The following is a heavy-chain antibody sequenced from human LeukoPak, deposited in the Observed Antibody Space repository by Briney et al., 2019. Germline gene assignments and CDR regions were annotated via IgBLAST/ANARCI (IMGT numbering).Heavy chain of an antibody. CDR3: AIRMRSNYDILTGYSKRGFDY. V-gene: IGHV4-34*01. Sequence: SETLSLTCAVYGGSFSDYYWSWIRQPPGKGLEWIGEINHSGSTNYNPSLKSRVTISVDTSKNQFSLKLSSVTAADTAVYYCAIRMRSNYDILTGYSKRGFDYWGQGTLVTVSS. D-gene: IGHD3-9*01. CDR2: INHSGST. CDR1: GGSFSDYY. J-gene: IGHJ4*02.